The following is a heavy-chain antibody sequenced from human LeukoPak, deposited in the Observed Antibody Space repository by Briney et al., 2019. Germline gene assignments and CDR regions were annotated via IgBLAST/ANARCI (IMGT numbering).Heavy chain of an antibody. D-gene: IGHD3-10*01. CDR1: GGSISSYF. CDR3: ARHLYGSGTYYHAFDI. Sequence: SETLSLTCTVSGGSISSYFWSWIRQPPGKGLEWIGYIYYSGSTNYNPSLKSRVTISVDTSKNQFSLKLSSVTAADTAVYYCARHLYGSGTYYHAFDIWGQGTMVTVSS. V-gene: IGHV4-59*01. J-gene: IGHJ3*02. CDR2: IYYSGST.